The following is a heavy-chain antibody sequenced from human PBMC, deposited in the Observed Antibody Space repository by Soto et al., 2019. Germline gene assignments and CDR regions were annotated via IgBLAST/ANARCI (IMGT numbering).Heavy chain of an antibody. CDR3: ARGRVNYDFWSGYWASVDNWFDP. CDR2: ISSSSSTI. D-gene: IGHD3-3*01. CDR1: GVTFISYS. J-gene: IGHJ5*02. V-gene: IGHV3-48*01. Sequence: GGSLRHSCAASGVTFISYSMNWVRQATGKGLEWVSYISSSSSTIYYADSVKGRFTISRDNAKNSLYLQMNSLRAEDTAVYYCARGRVNYDFWSGYWASVDNWFDPWGQGTLVTVSS.